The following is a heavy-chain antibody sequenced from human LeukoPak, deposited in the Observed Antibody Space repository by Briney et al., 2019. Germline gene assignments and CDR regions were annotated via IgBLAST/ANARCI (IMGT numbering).Heavy chain of an antibody. V-gene: IGHV4-59*01. CDR3: ARGQGSMAY. CDR1: GGSISSYY. D-gene: IGHD2/OR15-2a*01. Sequence: SETLSLTCTVSGGSISSYYWSWIRQSPGKGLEWIGYIHYSGTTNYDPSLKSRVTIALDTSKNQFSLKLNSVTAADTAVYYCARGQGSMAYWGQGTLDTVSS. CDR2: IHYSGTT. J-gene: IGHJ4*02.